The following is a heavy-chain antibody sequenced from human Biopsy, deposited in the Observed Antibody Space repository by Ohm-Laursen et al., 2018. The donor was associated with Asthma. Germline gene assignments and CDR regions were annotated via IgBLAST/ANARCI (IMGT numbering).Heavy chain of an antibody. D-gene: IGHD6-19*01. CDR1: GGTFSNFA. CDR2: IMTVFGTT. V-gene: IGHV1-69*13. Sequence: SVTVSCKAPGGTFSNFAISWVRQAPGQGLEWLGGIMTVFGTTIYAQKFQGRVTITADESTSTAYMEVTSLRSEDTAIYYCARCQVGYSSGWSLLLKKIYYSGMDVWGQGTAVTVSS. J-gene: IGHJ6*02. CDR3: ARCQVGYSSGWSLLLKKIYYSGMDV.